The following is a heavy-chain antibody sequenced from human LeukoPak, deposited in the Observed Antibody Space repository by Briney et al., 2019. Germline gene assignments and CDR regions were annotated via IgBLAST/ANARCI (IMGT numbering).Heavy chain of an antibody. CDR3: FRPNYYDSSGQTDY. J-gene: IGHJ4*02. V-gene: IGHV4-4*07. CDR1: GTSISTYY. Sequence: SETLSLTCSVSGTSISTYYWSWIRQPAGKGLEWIGRIYSTSGNINHNPSLRNRVTMSVDTSKNQFSLKLSSVTAADTAVYYCFRPNYYDSSGQTDYWGQGTLVTVSS. CDR2: IYSTSGNI. D-gene: IGHD3-22*01.